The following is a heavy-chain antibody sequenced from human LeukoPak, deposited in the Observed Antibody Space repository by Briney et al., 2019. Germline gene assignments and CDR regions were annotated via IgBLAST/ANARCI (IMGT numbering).Heavy chain of an antibody. V-gene: IGHV4-4*07. J-gene: IGHJ4*02. CDR3: ARGYCTGGNCYSFGY. CDR1: GGSISSYY. Sequence: PSETLSLTCTVSGGSISSYYWSWMRQPAGKGLEWIGRMYTSGSTNYNPSLKSRVTMSVDTSKNQFSLKLSSVTAADTAVYYCARGYCTGGNCYSFGYWGQGTLVIVSS. D-gene: IGHD2-8*02. CDR2: MYTSGST.